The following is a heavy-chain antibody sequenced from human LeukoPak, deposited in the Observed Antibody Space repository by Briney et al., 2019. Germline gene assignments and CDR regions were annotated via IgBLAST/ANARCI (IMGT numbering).Heavy chain of an antibody. CDR2: ISHGGTKA. CDR3: AELGITMIGGV. V-gene: IGHV3-30*18. D-gene: IGHD3-10*02. CDR1: GLIFSNYG. Sequence: GGSLRLSCSVSGLIFSNYGMHWVRQVPGKGLEWLAVISHGGTKAYYADSVRARFIISRDNSKNTLYLQMDSLRTEDTAVYYCAELGITMIGGVWGKGTTVTISS. J-gene: IGHJ6*04.